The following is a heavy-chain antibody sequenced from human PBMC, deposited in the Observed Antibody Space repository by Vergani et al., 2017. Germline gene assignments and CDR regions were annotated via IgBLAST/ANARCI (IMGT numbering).Heavy chain of an antibody. CDR3: ARHVRRLYGSGGSCYSRWFDP. Sequence: EVQLVQSGAEVKKPGESLKISCKGSGYSFTSYWIGWVRQMPGKGLEWMGIIYPGDSDTRYSPSFQGQVTISADKSISTAYLPWSSLKASDTAMYYCARHVRRLYGSGGSCYSRWFDPWGQGTLVTVSS. CDR1: GYSFTSYW. V-gene: IGHV5-51*01. J-gene: IGHJ5*02. CDR2: IYPGDSDT. D-gene: IGHD2-15*01.